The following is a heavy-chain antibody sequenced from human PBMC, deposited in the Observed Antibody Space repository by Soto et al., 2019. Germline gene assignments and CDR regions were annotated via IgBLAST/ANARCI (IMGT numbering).Heavy chain of an antibody. CDR2: IKQDGSEK. D-gene: IGHD3-22*01. J-gene: IGHJ4*02. CDR3: ARGGYYYDSSGYYHY. Sequence: EVQLVESGGGLVQPGGSLRLSCAASGFTFSSYWMSWVRQAPGKGLEWVANIKQDGSEKYYVDSVKGRFTISRDNAKNSLYLQMNSLRAEDTAVYYCARGGYYYDSSGYYHYWGQGTLVTVSS. CDR1: GFTFSSYW. V-gene: IGHV3-7*03.